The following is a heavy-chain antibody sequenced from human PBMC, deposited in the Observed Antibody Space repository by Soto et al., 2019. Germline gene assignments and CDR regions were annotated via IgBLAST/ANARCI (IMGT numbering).Heavy chain of an antibody. CDR2: INPNSGGT. J-gene: IGHJ3*02. Sequence: QVQLVQSGAEVKKPGASVKVACKASGYTFTGYYMHWVRQAPGQGLEWMGWINPNSGGTNHAQKFQGCVTLTRDTSIRTAYMELSRPRSDDTAVYYCASDCQHVEYGDYRSLAAFDIWGQGTMVTVSS. V-gene: IGHV1-2*04. D-gene: IGHD4-17*01. CDR1: GYTFTGYY. CDR3: ASDCQHVEYGDYRSLAAFDI.